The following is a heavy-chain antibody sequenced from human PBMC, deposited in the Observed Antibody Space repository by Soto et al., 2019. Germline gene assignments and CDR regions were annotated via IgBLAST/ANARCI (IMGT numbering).Heavy chain of an antibody. V-gene: IGHV3-23*01. D-gene: IGHD6-19*01. CDR1: EVTFSSNY. CDR2: VTGGGGNK. CDR3: AKHDSSNGWRAYVDC. Sequence: WGALRLCCAASEVTFSSNYMNWVRQAPGKGLEWVSTVTGGGGNKYSADSVKGRFTISRDNSNNTLYLHMNSLRAEDTAIYDCAKHDSSNGWRAYVDCWGQGDLVTVSS. J-gene: IGHJ4*02.